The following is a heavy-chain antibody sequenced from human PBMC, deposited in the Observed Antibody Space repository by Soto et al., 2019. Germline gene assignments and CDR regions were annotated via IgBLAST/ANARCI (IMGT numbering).Heavy chain of an antibody. Sequence: GTLSLSCAVSGFNFKNSWIHWVRQGPGKGLEWVSRISDAGSTRTYADSVKGRFTISRDNAKNTFFLQMKSLRAEDTAVYYCQSSVVIPTNVGLDYWGQGTQVTVSS. CDR1: GFNFKNSW. CDR3: QSSVVIPTNVGLDY. CDR2: ISDAGSTR. V-gene: IGHV3-74*01. J-gene: IGHJ4*02. D-gene: IGHD2-21*01.